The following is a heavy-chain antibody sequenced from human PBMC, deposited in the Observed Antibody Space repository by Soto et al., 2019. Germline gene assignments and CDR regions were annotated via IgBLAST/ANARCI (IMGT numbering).Heavy chain of an antibody. J-gene: IGHJ6*02. CDR1: GFAFSSYA. Sequence: GGSLRLSCAASGFAFSSYAMSWVRQAPGKGLEWVSVIRGTGGSAYYADSVKGRFSISRDNAKNSLYLQMNSLRAEDTAVYYCARCPPDIAAAGPDYYYYGMDVWGQGTTVTVSS. CDR2: IRGTGGSA. V-gene: IGHV3-23*01. CDR3: ARCPPDIAAAGPDYYYYGMDV. D-gene: IGHD6-13*01.